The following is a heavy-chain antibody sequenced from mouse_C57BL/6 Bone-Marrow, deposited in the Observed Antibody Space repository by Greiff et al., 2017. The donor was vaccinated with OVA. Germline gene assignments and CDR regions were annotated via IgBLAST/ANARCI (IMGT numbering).Heavy chain of an antibody. Sequence: EVQRVESGGGLVQPGGSLKLSCAASGFTFSDYGMAWVRPAPRKGPEWVAFISNLAYSIYYADTVTGRFPISRENAKSTLYLEMSSLRSGDTAMYYCARREDSSGWFAYWGQGTLVTVSA. J-gene: IGHJ3*01. CDR1: GFTFSDYG. D-gene: IGHD3-2*02. CDR2: ISNLAYSI. V-gene: IGHV5-15*01. CDR3: ARREDSSGWFAY.